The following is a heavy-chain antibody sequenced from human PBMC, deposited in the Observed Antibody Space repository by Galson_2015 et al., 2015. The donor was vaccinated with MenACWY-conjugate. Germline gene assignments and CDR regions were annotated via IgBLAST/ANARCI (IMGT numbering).Heavy chain of an antibody. CDR3: AKDRTRMTSPVPANWFDS. CDR2: ITPDGTST. Sequence: SLRLSCAASGFTFRNYWMHWVRQVPGKGLVWVARITPDGTSTTYADSVKGRFTISRDNAKNTLILQMNSLRAEDTAVYYCAKDRTRMTSPVPANWFDSWGHGSQVSVSS. CDR1: GFTFRNYW. V-gene: IGHV3-74*03. J-gene: IGHJ5*01.